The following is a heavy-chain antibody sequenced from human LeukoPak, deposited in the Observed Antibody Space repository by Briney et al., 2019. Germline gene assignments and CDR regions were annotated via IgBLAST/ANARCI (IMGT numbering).Heavy chain of an antibody. CDR1: GFTFSDFA. Sequence: GGSLRLSCATSGFTFSDFAMHWVRQAPGKGLEWVALISFDGYNTYHADSVKGRLTISRDTSKKTVSLQMDSLRPEDTALYYCAKALRYNLAARSFDQSGQGTLVTVSS. CDR2: ISFDGYNT. J-gene: IGHJ4*02. V-gene: IGHV3-30*04. CDR3: AKALRYNLAARSFDQ. D-gene: IGHD6-6*01.